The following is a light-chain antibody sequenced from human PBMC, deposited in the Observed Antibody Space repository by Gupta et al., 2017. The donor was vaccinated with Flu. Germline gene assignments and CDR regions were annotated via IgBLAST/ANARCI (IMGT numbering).Light chain of an antibody. V-gene: IGLV3-21*02. CDR2: DDD. Sequence: SFILTQLPSVSVAPGQTASIARGGNNIGSETVHWYQQKPGQAPVLVLYDDDFRPSGIPERFSGSNSGNTATLTIRRVEAGDEADYYCQVWDTASDHWLFGAGTTLTVV. CDR3: QVWDTASDHWL. CDR1: NIGSET. J-gene: IGLJ3*02.